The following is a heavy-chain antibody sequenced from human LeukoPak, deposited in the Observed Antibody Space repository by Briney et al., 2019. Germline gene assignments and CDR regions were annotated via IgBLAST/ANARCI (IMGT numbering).Heavy chain of an antibody. Sequence: GGSLRLSCAASGFNFNTYSMSWVRQAPGKGLEWVSAISGSGGSTYYADSVKGRFTISRENSKNTLYLQMNSLRAEDTAIYYCAKDYGGNSLYYFDYWGQGTLVTVSS. D-gene: IGHD4-23*01. CDR2: ISGSGGST. V-gene: IGHV3-23*01. CDR1: GFNFNTYS. CDR3: AKDYGGNSLYYFDY. J-gene: IGHJ4*02.